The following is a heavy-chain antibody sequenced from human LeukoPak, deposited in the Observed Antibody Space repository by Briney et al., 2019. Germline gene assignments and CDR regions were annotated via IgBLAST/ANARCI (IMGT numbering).Heavy chain of an antibody. CDR2: IYYSGNT. V-gene: IGHV4-39*07. Sequence: SETLSLTCSVSGGSISSSAYYWGWIRQPPGQGLEWIGSIYYSGNTYYNPSLKSPATISIDTSKNQFSLRLISVTAADTAVYYCARDQLYCSSSSCRHLGWFDPWGQGTLVTVSS. J-gene: IGHJ5*02. CDR3: ARDQLYCSSSSCRHLGWFDP. CDR1: GGSISSSAYY. D-gene: IGHD2-2*01.